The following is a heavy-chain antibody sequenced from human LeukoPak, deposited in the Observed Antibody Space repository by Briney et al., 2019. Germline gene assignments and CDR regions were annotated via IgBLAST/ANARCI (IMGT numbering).Heavy chain of an antibody. CDR1: GGTFSSYA. V-gene: IGHV1-69*01. CDR2: IIPIFGTA. CDR3: AWEQEYCGGDCSLPNNWFDP. Sequence: GASVKVSCKASGGTFSSYAISWVRQAPGQGLEWMGGIIPIFGTANCAQKFQGRVTITADESTSTAYMELSSLRSEDTAVYYCAWEQEYCGGDCSLPNNWFDPWGQGTLVTVSS. J-gene: IGHJ5*02. D-gene: IGHD2-21*02.